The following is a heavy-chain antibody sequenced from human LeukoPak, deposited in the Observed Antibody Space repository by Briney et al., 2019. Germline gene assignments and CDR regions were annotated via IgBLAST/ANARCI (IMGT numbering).Heavy chain of an antibody. CDR3: ARVRSGSYYSYYYYMDV. D-gene: IGHD1-26*01. CDR1: GFPFSSYS. Sequence: GALRLSCAASGFPFSSYSMNWVRQAPGKGLEWVSYISSSSSTIYYADSVKGRFTISRDNAKNSLYLQMNSLRAEDTAVYYCARVRSGSYYSYYYYMDVWGKGTTVTVSS. J-gene: IGHJ6*03. V-gene: IGHV3-48*01. CDR2: ISSSSSTI.